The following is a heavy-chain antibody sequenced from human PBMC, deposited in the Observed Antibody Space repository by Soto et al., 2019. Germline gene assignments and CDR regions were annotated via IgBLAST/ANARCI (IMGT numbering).Heavy chain of an antibody. V-gene: IGHV3-7*01. J-gene: IGHJ4*02. CDR1: GFTFTSYW. Sequence: GSLRLSCAASGFTFTSYWMTWVRQAPGKGLEWVANIKQDGSEKFYVDSVKGRFTISRDNTKNSVYLQMNSLRAEDTAVYYCARGDWYFISWGPGTLVTVSS. CDR2: IKQDGSEK. CDR3: ARGDWYFIS. D-gene: IGHD2-21*02.